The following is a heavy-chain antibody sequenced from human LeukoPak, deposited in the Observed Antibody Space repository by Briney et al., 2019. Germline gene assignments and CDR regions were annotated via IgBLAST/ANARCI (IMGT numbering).Heavy chain of an antibody. CDR3: AKDMSFDYVWGSSSSSFDY. CDR2: ISWNSGSI. V-gene: IGHV3-9*01. Sequence: GGSPRLSCAASGFIFDDYAMHWVRQAPGKGLEWVSGISWNSGSIGYADSVKGRFTISRDNAKNSLYLQMNSLRAEDTALYYCAKDMSFDYVWGSSSSSFDYWGQGTLVTVSS. D-gene: IGHD3-16*01. J-gene: IGHJ4*02. CDR1: GFIFDDYA.